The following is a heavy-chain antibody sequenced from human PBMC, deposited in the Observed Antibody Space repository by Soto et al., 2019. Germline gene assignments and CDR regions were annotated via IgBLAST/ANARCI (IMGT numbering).Heavy chain of an antibody. CDR1: GFTFSSYA. J-gene: IGHJ6*02. CDR3: ARDIVLMVYAIPPGFRGMDV. D-gene: IGHD2-8*01. Sequence: QPGGSLRLSCAASGFTFSSYAMSWVRQAPGKGLEWVSAISGSGGSTYYADSVKGRFTISRDNSKNTLYLQMNSLRAEDTAVYYCARDIVLMVYAIPPGFRGMDVWGQGTTVTV. CDR2: ISGSGGST. V-gene: IGHV3-23*01.